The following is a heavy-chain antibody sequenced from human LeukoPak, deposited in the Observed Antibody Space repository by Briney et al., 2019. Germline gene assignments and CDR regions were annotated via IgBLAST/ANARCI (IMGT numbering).Heavy chain of an antibody. CDR1: GGSISSSSYY. V-gene: IGHV4-39*07. CDR3: ARDFHKVGATDY. D-gene: IGHD1-26*01. J-gene: IGHJ4*02. Sequence: SETLSLTCTVSGGSISSSSYYWGWIRQPPGKGLEWIGSIYYSGSTYYNPSLQSRVTISVDRSKNQFSLKLSSVTAADTAVYYCARDFHKVGATDYWGQGTLVTVSS. CDR2: IYYSGST.